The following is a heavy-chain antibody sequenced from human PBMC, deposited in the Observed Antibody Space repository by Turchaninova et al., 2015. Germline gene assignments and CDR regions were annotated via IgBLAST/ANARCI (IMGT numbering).Heavy chain of an antibody. CDR2: MFASGDRR. J-gene: IGHJ5*02. CDR1: GIRGHQ. V-gene: IGHV1-46*01. Sequence: VQLVECGGEGKGLWAARKFPCKAAGIRGHQIHWRRKAPGQGLEWMGIMFASGDRRGSAQKFRGRITMTRDTSTSAFYMELSGLTSDDTAVYYCATERPAAGCFDTWGQGTLVTVSS. CDR3: ATERPAAGCFDT. D-gene: IGHD6-13*01.